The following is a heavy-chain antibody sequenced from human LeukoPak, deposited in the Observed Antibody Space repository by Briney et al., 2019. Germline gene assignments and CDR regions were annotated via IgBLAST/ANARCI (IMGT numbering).Heavy chain of an antibody. V-gene: IGHV4-59*08. Sequence: PSETLSLTCTVSGGSISSYYWSWIRQPPGKGLEWIGYIYYSGSTNYNSSLKSRVTISVDTSKNQFSLKLSSVTAADTAVYYCARHTAAAGLYYYYGMDVWGQGTTVTVSS. CDR1: GGSISSYY. J-gene: IGHJ6*02. CDR3: ARHTAAAGLYYYYGMDV. CDR2: IYYSGST. D-gene: IGHD6-13*01.